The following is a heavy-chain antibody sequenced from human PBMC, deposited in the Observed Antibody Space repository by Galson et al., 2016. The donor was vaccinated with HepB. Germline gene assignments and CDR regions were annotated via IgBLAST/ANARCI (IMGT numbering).Heavy chain of an antibody. V-gene: IGHV3-30*03. CDR1: GFTFSSHG. CDR2: ISYDGGKQ. J-gene: IGHJ6*02. D-gene: IGHD3-10*01. CDR3: ARAMVRGVILGMDV. Sequence: SLRLSCAASGFTFSSHGIHWVRQAPGKGLEWVAFISYDGGKQSYADSVKGRFTISRDNSKSTLYLQMNSQRPEDTAVYYCARAMVRGVILGMDVWGQGTTVIVSS.